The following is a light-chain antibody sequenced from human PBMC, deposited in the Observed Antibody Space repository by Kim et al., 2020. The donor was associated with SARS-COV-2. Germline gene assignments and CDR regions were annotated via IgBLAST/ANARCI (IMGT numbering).Light chain of an antibody. J-gene: IGLJ3*02. CDR2: STT. V-gene: IGLV1-44*01. CDR1: SYDIGSNT. Sequence: GQRITISLSGSSYDIGSNTVHWYQQSPGTTPKLLIYSTTQRPSGVPDRFSGSKSGTSASLAITELQSEDEADYYCASWDDSLGGWVFGGGTQLTVL. CDR3: ASWDDSLGGWV.